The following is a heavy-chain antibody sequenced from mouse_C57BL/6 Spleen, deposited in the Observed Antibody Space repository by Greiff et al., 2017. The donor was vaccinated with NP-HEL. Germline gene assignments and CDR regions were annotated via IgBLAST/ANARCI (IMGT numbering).Heavy chain of an antibody. CDR3: ARRGPNWYFDY. Sequence: EVKVEESGGGLVKPGGSLKLSCAASGFTFSSYTMSWVRQTPEKRLEWVATISGGGGNTYYPDSVKGRFTISRDNAKNTLYLQMSSLRSEDTALYYCARRGPNWYFDYWGQGTTLTVSS. D-gene: IGHD4-1*01. CDR2: ISGGGGNT. CDR1: GFTFSSYT. J-gene: IGHJ2*01. V-gene: IGHV5-9*01.